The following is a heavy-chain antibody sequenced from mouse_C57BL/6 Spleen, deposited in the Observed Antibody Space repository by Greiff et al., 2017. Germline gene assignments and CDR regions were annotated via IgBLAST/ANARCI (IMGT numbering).Heavy chain of an antibody. CDR1: GYTFTSYW. CDR2: IYPGSGST. Sequence: QVQLQQPGAELVKPGASVKMSCKASGYTFTSYWITWVKQRPGQGLEWIGDIYPGSGSTNYNEKFKSKATLTVDTSSSTAYMQLSSLTSEDSAVYYGARQFITTVVVFDYWGQGTTLTVSS. J-gene: IGHJ2*01. V-gene: IGHV1-55*01. CDR3: ARQFITTVVVFDY. D-gene: IGHD1-1*01.